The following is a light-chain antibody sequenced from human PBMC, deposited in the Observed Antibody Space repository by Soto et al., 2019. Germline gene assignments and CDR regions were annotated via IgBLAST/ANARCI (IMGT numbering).Light chain of an antibody. CDR3: QQYRTSPYT. J-gene: IGKJ2*01. V-gene: IGKV3-20*01. CDR1: QSVSSRY. CDR2: DAS. Sequence: EIVLTQSPGTLSLSPGERATLSCRASQSVSSRYLGWYQQKRGQAPRLLIYDASTRATGIPDRFSGSGSGTDFTLTISRLEPEDFAVYYCQQYRTSPYTFGQGTNLEIK.